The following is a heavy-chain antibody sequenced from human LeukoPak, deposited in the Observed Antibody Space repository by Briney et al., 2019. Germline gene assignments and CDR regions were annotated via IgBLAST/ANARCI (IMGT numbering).Heavy chain of an antibody. CDR3: ARDLNYDILTASLRAYFDS. D-gene: IGHD3-9*01. J-gene: IGHJ4*02. V-gene: IGHV3-21*01. CDR2: ISSSSTYI. Sequence: PGGSLRLSCAASGFTFRSYSMNWVRQAPGKGLEWVSSISSSSTYIYYADSVKGRFTISRDNANNSLYLQMNSLRADDTAVYYCARDLNYDILTASLRAYFDSWGQGTLVTVSS. CDR1: GFTFRSYS.